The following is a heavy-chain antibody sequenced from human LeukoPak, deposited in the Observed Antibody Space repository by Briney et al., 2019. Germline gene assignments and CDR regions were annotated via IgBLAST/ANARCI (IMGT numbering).Heavy chain of an antibody. CDR2: IKQDGSEK. CDR3: AREEYGDHMW. V-gene: IGHV3-7*01. Sequence: GGSLRLSCAASGFTFSRYWMSWVRQAPGKGLEWVANIKQDGSEKYYVDSVKGRFTISRDNARNSLYLLMNNLRAEDTAVYYCAREEYGDHMWWGQGTLVTVSS. J-gene: IGHJ4*02. CDR1: GFTFSRYW. D-gene: IGHD4-17*01.